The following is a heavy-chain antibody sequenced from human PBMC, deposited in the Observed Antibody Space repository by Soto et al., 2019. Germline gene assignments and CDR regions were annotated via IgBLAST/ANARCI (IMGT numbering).Heavy chain of an antibody. Sequence: SVKVSRKSSVLTYSSYAISWVRQAPGQGLEWMGGIIPIFGTANYAQKFQGRVTITADESTSTAYMELSSLRAEDTAVYYCARGESSSGYKPQFDYWGQGTLVTVSS. V-gene: IGHV1-69*01. J-gene: IGHJ4*02. CDR3: ARGESSSGYKPQFDY. CDR2: IIPIFGTA. CDR1: VLTYSSYA. D-gene: IGHD6-25*01.